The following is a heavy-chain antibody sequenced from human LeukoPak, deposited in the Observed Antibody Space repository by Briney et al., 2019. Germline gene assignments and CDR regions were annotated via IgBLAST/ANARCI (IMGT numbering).Heavy chain of an antibody. CDR3: ANQRLERRNY. CDR2: ISGSGGSK. CDR1: GFTFSSYS. Sequence: GVSLRLSCASYGFTFSSYSMGWVRQAPGKGLEWVSGISGSGGSKYYADSVKGRFTISRDNSKNTLYLQMNSLRAEDTAVYYCANQRLERRNYWGQGTLVTVSS. J-gene: IGHJ4*02. D-gene: IGHD1-1*01. V-gene: IGHV3-23*01.